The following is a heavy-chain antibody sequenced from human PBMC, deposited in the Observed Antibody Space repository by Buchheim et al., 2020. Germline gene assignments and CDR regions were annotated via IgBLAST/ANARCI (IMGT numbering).Heavy chain of an antibody. CDR2: IKQDGSEK. J-gene: IGHJ6*02. V-gene: IGHV3-7*01. Sequence: EVQLVESGGGLVQPGGSLRLSCAASGFTFSSYWMSWVRQAPGKGLEWVANIKQDGSEKYYVDSVKGRFTISRDNAKKSLYLQMNSLRAEDTAVYYCARDPIAAAGESYYYYGMDVWGQGTT. CDR1: GFTFSSYW. CDR3: ARDPIAAAGESYYYYGMDV. D-gene: IGHD6-13*01.